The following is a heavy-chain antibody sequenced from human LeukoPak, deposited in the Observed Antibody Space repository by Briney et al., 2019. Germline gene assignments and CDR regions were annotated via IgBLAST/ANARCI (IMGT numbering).Heavy chain of an antibody. J-gene: IGHJ4*02. D-gene: IGHD6-13*01. CDR3: ARSVGSNWSYFFDY. CDR1: GGSIRSFH. Sequence: SETLSLTCTVSGGSIRSFHWNWLRQSPGRGLEWIGYVYGGGVTNYNPSLRFRVTMSIDTSKNKFSLNLKSVTAEDTAVYYCARSVGSNWSYFFDYWGQGTLVTVSS. CDR2: VYGGGVT. V-gene: IGHV4-59*01.